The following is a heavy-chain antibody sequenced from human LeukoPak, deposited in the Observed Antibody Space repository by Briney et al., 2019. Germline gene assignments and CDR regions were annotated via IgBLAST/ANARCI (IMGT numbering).Heavy chain of an antibody. J-gene: IGHJ4*02. Sequence: SETLSLTCTASGGSVSGYYWSWIRQSAGKGLEWIGRIYSSGSTNYNPSLKSRVSMSVDTSKNQFSLKLNSVTAADTAVYFCAREKMAGVPLFDYWGQGTLVTVSS. V-gene: IGHV4-4*07. D-gene: IGHD5-24*01. CDR3: AREKMAGVPLFDY. CDR1: GGSVSGYY. CDR2: IYSSGST.